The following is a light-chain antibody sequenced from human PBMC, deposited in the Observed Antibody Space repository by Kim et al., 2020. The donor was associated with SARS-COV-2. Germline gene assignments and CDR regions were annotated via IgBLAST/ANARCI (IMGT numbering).Light chain of an antibody. CDR2: QHN. V-gene: IGLV3-1*01. CDR3: QAWDSSTVV. Sequence: SHELTQPPSVSVSPGQTAYITCSGDKLGDKYACWYQQKPGQSPVLVIYQHNKRPSGIPERFSGSNSGNTATLTISGTQAMDEADYYCQAWDSSTVVFGGG. CDR1: KLGDKY. J-gene: IGLJ2*01.